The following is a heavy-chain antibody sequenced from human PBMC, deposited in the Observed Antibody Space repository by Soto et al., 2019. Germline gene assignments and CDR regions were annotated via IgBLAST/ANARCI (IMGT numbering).Heavy chain of an antibody. CDR2: IYYSGST. J-gene: IGHJ5*02. CDR1: GGSISSSSYY. Sequence: QLQLQESGPGLVKPSETLSLTCTVSGGSISSSSYYWGWIRQPPGKGLEWIGSIYYSGSTYYNPSLKSRVTISVDTSKNQFSLKLSSVTAADTAVYYCARHRAGVTIFGVVTYNWFDPWGQGTLVTVSS. V-gene: IGHV4-39*01. CDR3: ARHRAGVTIFGVVTYNWFDP. D-gene: IGHD3-3*01.